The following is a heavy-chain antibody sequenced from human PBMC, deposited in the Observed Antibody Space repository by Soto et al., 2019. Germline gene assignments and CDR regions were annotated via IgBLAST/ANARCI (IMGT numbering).Heavy chain of an antibody. CDR1: GFTFNRYA. CDR2: IIDDGGRA. Sequence: EVQLLESGGGLVQPGGSLRLSCSASGFTFNRYAMSWVRQAPGKGLEWVSAIIDDGGRAYYADSVKGRFTISRDNSKNTLSLQMNSLRAEDTAVYYSAKDKMEQWLVGGYFDYWGQGTQVTVSS. V-gene: IGHV3-23*01. CDR3: AKDKMEQWLVGGYFDY. J-gene: IGHJ4*02. D-gene: IGHD6-19*01.